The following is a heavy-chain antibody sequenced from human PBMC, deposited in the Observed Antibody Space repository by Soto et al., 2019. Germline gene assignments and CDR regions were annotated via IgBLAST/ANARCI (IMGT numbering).Heavy chain of an antibody. Sequence: QVQLVQSGAEVNKPGASVKVSCKASGYTFTSYGISWVRQAPGQGLEWMGWISIYNGKTNYAQKLQGRVTMPTDTSPSQAYMELRSLRSDDTAVDCCARDVRSHDYGHYYCGMGVWGQGTTVTVSS. D-gene: IGHD4-17*01. V-gene: IGHV1-18*01. CDR3: ARDVRSHDYGHYYCGMGV. CDR1: GYTFTSYG. J-gene: IGHJ6*02. CDR2: ISIYNGKT.